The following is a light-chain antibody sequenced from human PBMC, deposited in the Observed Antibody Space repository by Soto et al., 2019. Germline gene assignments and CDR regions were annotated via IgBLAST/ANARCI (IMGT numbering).Light chain of an antibody. CDR2: RNN. Sequence: QSVLTQPPSASGTPEQRVTISCSGSSSNIGSNYVYWYQQLPGTAPKLLIYRNNQRPSGVPDRFSGSKSGTSASLAISGLRSEDEADYYCAAWDDSLSGGVFGGGTQLTVL. V-gene: IGLV1-47*01. CDR3: AAWDDSLSGGV. J-gene: IGLJ3*02. CDR1: SSNIGSNY.